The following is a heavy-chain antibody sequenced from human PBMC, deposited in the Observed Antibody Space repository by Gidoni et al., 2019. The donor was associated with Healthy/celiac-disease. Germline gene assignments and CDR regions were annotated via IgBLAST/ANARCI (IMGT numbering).Heavy chain of an antibody. CDR2: ISGSGGST. Sequence: EVQLLESGGGLVQPGGSLRLSCAASGFTFSSYAMRWVRQAPGKGLEWVSAISGSGGSTYYADSVKGRFTISRDNSKNTLYLQMNSLRAEDTAVYYCAKPGYSKVAGRLPQAWGYYFDYWGQGTLVTVSS. D-gene: IGHD6-19*01. CDR3: AKPGYSKVAGRLPQAWGYYFDY. CDR1: GFTFSSYA. V-gene: IGHV3-23*01. J-gene: IGHJ4*02.